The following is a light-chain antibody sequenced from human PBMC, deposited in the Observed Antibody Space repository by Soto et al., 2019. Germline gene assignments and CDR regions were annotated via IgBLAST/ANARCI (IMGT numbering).Light chain of an antibody. CDR1: STDIGDYNY. J-gene: IGLJ1*01. V-gene: IGLV2-14*01. CDR3: SSYTSSNTRFV. Sequence: QSVLTQPASVSGSPGQSITISCTGTSTDIGDYNYVSWFQQHPGKAPKLMIYEVSYRPSGVSHRFSGSKSGNTASLTISGLQAEDEADYYCSSYTSSNTRFVFGTGTKGTVL. CDR2: EVS.